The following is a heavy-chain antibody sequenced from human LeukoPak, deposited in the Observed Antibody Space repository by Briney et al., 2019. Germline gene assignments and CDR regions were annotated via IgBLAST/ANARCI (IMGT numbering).Heavy chain of an antibody. CDR1: GFTSSSYA. J-gene: IGHJ5*02. CDR2: ISYDGSNK. V-gene: IGHV3-30-3*01. CDR3: ARDTYSSSWYGWFDP. Sequence: GRSLRLSCAASGFTSSSYAMHWVRQAPGKGLEWVAVISYDGSNKYYADSVKGRFTISRDNSKNTLYLQMNSLRAEDTAVYYCARDTYSSSWYGWFDPWGQGTLVTVSS. D-gene: IGHD6-13*01.